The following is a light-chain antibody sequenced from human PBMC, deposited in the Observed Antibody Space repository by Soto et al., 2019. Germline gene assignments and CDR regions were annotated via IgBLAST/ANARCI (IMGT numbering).Light chain of an antibody. CDR1: QSVSSY. CDR2: DAS. Sequence: EIVLTQSPGTLSLSPGERATLSCRASQSVSSYLAWYQQKPGQAPRLLIYDASTRATGISARFSGSGSGTDFTLTISSLEPEDFAVYYCQQRSNWPVTFGERTNVDIK. V-gene: IGKV3-11*01. J-gene: IGKJ1*01. CDR3: QQRSNWPVT.